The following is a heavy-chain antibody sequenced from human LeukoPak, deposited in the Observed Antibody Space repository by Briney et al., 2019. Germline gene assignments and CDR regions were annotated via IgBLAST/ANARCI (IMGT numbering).Heavy chain of an antibody. CDR2: INHSGST. CDR3: ARSDGYGLVGI. V-gene: IGHV4-34*01. D-gene: IGHD3-10*01. CDR1: GGSFSGYY. J-gene: IGHJ3*02. Sequence: SETLSLTCAVYGGSFSGYYWSWIRQPPGKGLEWIGEINHSGSTNYNPSLKSRVTISVDTSKNHFSLTLSSVTAADTAVYYCARSDGYGLVGIWGQGTMVTVSS.